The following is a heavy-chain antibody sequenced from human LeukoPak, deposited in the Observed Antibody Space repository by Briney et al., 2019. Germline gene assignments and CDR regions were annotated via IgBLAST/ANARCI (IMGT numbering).Heavy chain of an antibody. V-gene: IGHV4-59*08. CDR1: GGSISHYF. D-gene: IGHD6-19*01. J-gene: IGHJ2*01. CDR3: AKTVAGYWYFDL. CDR2: IYYSGST. Sequence: SETLSLTCTVSGGSISHYFWSWIRQPPGKALEWIGYIYYSGSTNYNPSLKSRVTISVDRSKNQFSLKLSSVTAADTAVYYCAKTVAGYWYFDLWGRGTLVTVSS.